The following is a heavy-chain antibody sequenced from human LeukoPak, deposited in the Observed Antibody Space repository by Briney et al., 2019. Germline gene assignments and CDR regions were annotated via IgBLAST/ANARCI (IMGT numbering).Heavy chain of an antibody. J-gene: IGHJ4*02. CDR2: IKNDGSET. D-gene: IGHD6-19*01. CDR3: VKNDGWFHLAQ. Sequence: GGSLRLSCAVSGFNFRVHWMDWVRQAPGKGLQWVGHIKNDGSETYYLDSLKGRFSISRDNTNNALYLQMNSLRVEDTAVYYCVKNDGWFHLAQWGQGTLVTVSS. V-gene: IGHV3-7*03. CDR1: GFNFRVHW.